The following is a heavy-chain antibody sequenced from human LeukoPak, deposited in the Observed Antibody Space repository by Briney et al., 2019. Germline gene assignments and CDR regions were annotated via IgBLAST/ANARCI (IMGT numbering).Heavy chain of an antibody. CDR2: ISSSGRYI. CDR3: ASLHYDSSVFVDY. J-gene: IGHJ4*02. V-gene: IGHV3-21*01. Sequence: GGSLRLSCAASGFTFRTYGMNWVRQPPGKGLAWDSFISSSGRYIYYADSVKGRFTISRDNAANSLYLQMNSLRAEDTAVYYCASLHYDSSVFVDYWGQGTLVTVSS. D-gene: IGHD3-22*01. CDR1: GFTFRTYG.